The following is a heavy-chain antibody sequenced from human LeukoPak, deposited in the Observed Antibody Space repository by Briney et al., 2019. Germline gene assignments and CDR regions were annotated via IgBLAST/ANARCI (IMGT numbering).Heavy chain of an antibody. CDR3: ARDIVVVVAVGRDDAFDI. J-gene: IGHJ3*02. V-gene: IGHV1-69*05. Sequence: SVKVSCKASGGTFSSYAISWVRQAPGQGLEWMGGIIPIFGTANYAQKFQGRVTITTDESTSTAYMELSRLRSDDTAVYYCARDIVVVVAVGRDDAFDIWGQGTMVTVSS. CDR2: IIPIFGTA. CDR1: GGTFSSYA. D-gene: IGHD2-15*01.